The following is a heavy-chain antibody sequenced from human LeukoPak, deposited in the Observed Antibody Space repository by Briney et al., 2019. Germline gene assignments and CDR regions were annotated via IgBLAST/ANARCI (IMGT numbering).Heavy chain of an antibody. V-gene: IGHV4-59*01. J-gene: IGHJ4*02. D-gene: IGHD2-15*01. CDR3: ARFRAAVDY. CDR2: IYYSGST. Sequence: PSQTLSLTCTVSGGSISSYYWSWIRQPPGKGLEWIGYIYYSGSTNYNPSLKSRVTISVDTSKNQFSLKLSSVTAADTAVYYCARFRAAVDYWGQGTLVTVSS. CDR1: GGSISSYY.